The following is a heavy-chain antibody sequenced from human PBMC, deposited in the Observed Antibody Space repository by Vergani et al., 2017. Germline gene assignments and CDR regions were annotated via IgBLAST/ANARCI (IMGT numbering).Heavy chain of an antibody. J-gene: IGHJ4*02. CDR1: GYTFTSYG. Sequence: QVPLVQSGAEVKKPGASVKVSCKASGYTFTSYGISWVRQAPGQGLEWMGWISAYNGNTNYAQKLQGRVTMTTDTSTSTAYMELRSLRSDDTAVYYCARESTLTTVTTWGIDYWGQGTLVTVSS. CDR3: ARESTLTTVTTWGIDY. D-gene: IGHD4-17*01. V-gene: IGHV1-18*01. CDR2: ISAYNGNT.